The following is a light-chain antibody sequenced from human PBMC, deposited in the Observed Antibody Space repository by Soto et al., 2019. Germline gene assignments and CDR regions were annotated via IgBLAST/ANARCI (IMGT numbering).Light chain of an antibody. J-gene: IGLJ2*01. CDR2: GNS. V-gene: IGLV1-40*01. Sequence: QSVLTQPPSVSGAPGQRVTISCTGRSSNIGAGYDVPWYQQLPGTAPKLLIYGNSNRPSGVPDRFSGSKSGTSASLAITGLQAEDESDYYCQSYDSSLSGSIFGGGTQLTVL. CDR1: SSNIGAGYD. CDR3: QSYDSSLSGSI.